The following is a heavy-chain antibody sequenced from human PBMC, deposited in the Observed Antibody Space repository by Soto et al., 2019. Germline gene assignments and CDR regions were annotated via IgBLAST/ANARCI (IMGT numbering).Heavy chain of an antibody. CDR2: IKSKTDGGTT. J-gene: IGHJ4*02. Sequence: EVQLVESGGGLVKPGGSLRLSCAASGFTFINAWMTWVRQAPGKGLEWVGRIKSKTDGGTTDYAAPVKGRFTISRDESKITLYLQMNSLKIEDTAVYYCTTLGYCTGNSCYRGTYFDYWGQGTLVTVSS. CDR1: GFTFINAW. D-gene: IGHD2-2*02. V-gene: IGHV3-15*01. CDR3: TTLGYCTGNSCYRGTYFDY.